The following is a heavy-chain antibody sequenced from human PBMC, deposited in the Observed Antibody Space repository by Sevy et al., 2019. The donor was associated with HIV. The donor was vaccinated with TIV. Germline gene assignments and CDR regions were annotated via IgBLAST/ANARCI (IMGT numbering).Heavy chain of an antibody. V-gene: IGHV1-18*01. CDR1: GYTLNNYG. Sequence: ASVKVSCKASGYTLNNYGISWVRQALGQGLEWIGWITAYKDNTNYAQNFQGRVTMTTDTSTSTAYMELRSLRSDDTAVYYCTRVDPYYEFGDVWGQGTTVTVSS. D-gene: IGHD3-3*01. J-gene: IGHJ6*02. CDR3: TRVDPYYEFGDV. CDR2: ITAYKDNT.